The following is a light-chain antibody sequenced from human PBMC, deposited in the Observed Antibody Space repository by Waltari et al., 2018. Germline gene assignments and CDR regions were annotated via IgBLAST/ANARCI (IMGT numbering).Light chain of an antibody. Sequence: DIVVNQSPLSLPVMPGEPAPIPCRSSQSLLHRNGHNSLDWYLQKPGQSPQLLIYLGANRASGVPDRFSGSGSGTDFTLRISRVEAEDVGVYYCRQSLQSLWTFGPGTKVEIK. CDR1: QSLLHRNGHNS. V-gene: IGKV2-28*01. CDR3: RQSLQSLWT. CDR2: LGA. J-gene: IGKJ1*01.